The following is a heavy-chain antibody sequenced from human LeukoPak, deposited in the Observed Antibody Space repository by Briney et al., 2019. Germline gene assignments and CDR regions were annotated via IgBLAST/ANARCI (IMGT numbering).Heavy chain of an antibody. J-gene: IGHJ4*02. CDR3: AREVRREYGDLQAGYFDY. Sequence: GGSLRLSCAASGFTVSSNYMSWVRQAPGKRLEWVSVIYSGGSTYYADSVKGRFTISRDNSKNTLYLQMNSLRAEDTAVYYCAREVRREYGDLQAGYFDYWGQGTLVTVSS. V-gene: IGHV3-53*01. CDR1: GFTVSSNY. CDR2: IYSGGST. D-gene: IGHD4-17*01.